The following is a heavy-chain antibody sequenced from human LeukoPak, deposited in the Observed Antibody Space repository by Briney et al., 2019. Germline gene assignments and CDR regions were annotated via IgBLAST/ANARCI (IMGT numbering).Heavy chain of an antibody. CDR1: GFTFSSYS. Sequence: GGSLRLSCAASGFTFSSYSMNWVRQAPGKGLEWVSTITKSGDSTYYVDSVKGRFTISRDNSKNTLYLQMNGLRAEDTAKYYCTKDYCGKFCSAVWGQGTTVTVSS. CDR3: TKDYCGKFCSAV. J-gene: IGHJ6*02. V-gene: IGHV3-23*01. CDR2: ITKSGDST. D-gene: IGHD3-9*01.